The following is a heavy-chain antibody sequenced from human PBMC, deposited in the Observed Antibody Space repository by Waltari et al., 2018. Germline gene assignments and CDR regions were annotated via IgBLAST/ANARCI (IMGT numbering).Heavy chain of an antibody. CDR1: GGTFSSYA. CDR2: ISPSFGTA. Sequence: QVQLVQSGAEVKKPGSSVKVSCKASGGTFSSYAISWVRQAPGQGLEWMGGISPSFGTANYAQKFQGRVTITADESTSTAYMELSSLRSEDTAVYYCARDRTDCSGGSCYSGFDPWGQGTLVTVSS. CDR3: ARDRTDCSGGSCYSGFDP. J-gene: IGHJ5*02. V-gene: IGHV1-69*01. D-gene: IGHD2-15*01.